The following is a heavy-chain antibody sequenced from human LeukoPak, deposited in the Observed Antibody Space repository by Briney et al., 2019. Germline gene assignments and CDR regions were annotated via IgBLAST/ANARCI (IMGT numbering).Heavy chain of an antibody. V-gene: IGHV4-59*01. CDR3: ARGGYYGSGNDFRFDP. CDR2: IHYSGRT. CDR1: GGSISRYY. D-gene: IGHD3-10*01. Sequence: ETLSLTCTVSGGSISRYYWSWIRLPPGKGLEWIGYIHYSGRTNYNPSLKSRVTISVDTSKNHFSLRLNSVTAADTAVYYCARGGYYGSGNDFRFDPWGQGTLVTVSS. J-gene: IGHJ5*02.